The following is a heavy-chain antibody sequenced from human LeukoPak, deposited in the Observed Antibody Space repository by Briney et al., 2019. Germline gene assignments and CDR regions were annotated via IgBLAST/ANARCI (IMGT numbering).Heavy chain of an antibody. V-gene: IGHV4-59*11. CDR3: AREEYQLLVFDY. CDR2: IYYSGST. Sequence: SETLSLTCTVSGGSISSHYWSWIRQPPGKGLEWIGYIYYSGSTNYNPSLKSRVTISVDTSKNQFSLKLSSATAADTAVYYCAREEYQLLVFDYWGQGTLVTVSS. D-gene: IGHD2-2*01. CDR1: GGSISSHY. J-gene: IGHJ4*02.